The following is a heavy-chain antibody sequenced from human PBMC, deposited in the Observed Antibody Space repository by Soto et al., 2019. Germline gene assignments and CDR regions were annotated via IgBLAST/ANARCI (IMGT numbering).Heavy chain of an antibody. Sequence: PSETLSLTCTVSGGSISSSSYYWGWIRQPPGKGLEWIGSIYYSGSTYYNPSLKSRVTISVDTSKNQFSLKLSSVTAADTAVYYCARRGIQLWYFDYWGQGTLVTVSS. CDR1: GGSISSSSYY. J-gene: IGHJ4*02. CDR3: ARRGIQLWYFDY. D-gene: IGHD5-18*01. V-gene: IGHV4-39*01. CDR2: IYYSGST.